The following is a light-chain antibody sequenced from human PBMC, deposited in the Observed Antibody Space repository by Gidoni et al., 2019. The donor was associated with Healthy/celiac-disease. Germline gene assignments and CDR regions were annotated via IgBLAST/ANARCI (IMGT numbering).Light chain of an antibody. CDR1: QSISSY. CDR2: AAS. J-gene: IGKJ3*01. V-gene: IGKV1-39*01. CDR3: QQSYSTPRT. Sequence: DIQMSQSPSSLSASVGEGVTITCRASQSISSYLNWYQQKPGKAPKLLIYAASSLQSGVPSRFSGIGSGTDFTLTISSLQPEDFATYYCQQSYSTPRTFGPXTKVEIK.